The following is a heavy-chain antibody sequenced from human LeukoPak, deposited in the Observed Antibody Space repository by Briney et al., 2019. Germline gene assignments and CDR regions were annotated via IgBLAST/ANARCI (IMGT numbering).Heavy chain of an antibody. CDR1: GYTFTSYD. V-gene: IGHV1-8*01. CDR3: ARVGAVAGTSSSDY. Sequence: ASVKVSCKASGYTFTSYDINWVRQATGQGLEWMGWMNPNSGNTGYAQKFQGRVTMTRNTSISTAYMELRSLRSDDTAVYYCARVGAVAGTSSSDYWGQGTLVTVSS. D-gene: IGHD6-19*01. J-gene: IGHJ4*02. CDR2: MNPNSGNT.